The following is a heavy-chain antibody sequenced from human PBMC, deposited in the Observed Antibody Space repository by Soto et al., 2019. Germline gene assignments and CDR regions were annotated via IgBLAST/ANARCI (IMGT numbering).Heavy chain of an antibody. V-gene: IGHV3-53*02. CDR3: ARGDPFAV. Sequence: EVHLVETGGGLIQPGGSLRLSCAASGFTVNNTYMSWVHQPPGKGLEWVSIIYSGGDTYYADSVKGRFTISRDSSKNTVYIQMNNLRAEDTAVYYCARGDPFAVWGQGTLVTVSS. J-gene: IGHJ4*02. CDR1: GFTVNNTY. CDR2: IYSGGDT.